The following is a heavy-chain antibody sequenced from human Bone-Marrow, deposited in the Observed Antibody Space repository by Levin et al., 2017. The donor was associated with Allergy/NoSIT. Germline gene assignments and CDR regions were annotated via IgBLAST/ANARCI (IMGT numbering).Heavy chain of an antibody. CDR2: IYYSGTT. V-gene: IGHV4-39*02. J-gene: IGHJ3*02. Sequence: ASETLSLTCSVSGGSVSNTNYYWGWLRQPPGKSLEWIASIYYSGTTYYNPSLKSRVTISVDTSKDHFSLKVTSVTAADTGVYFCARKGDRSTNDAFDTWGQGTMITVSS. CDR1: GGSVSNTNYY. CDR3: ARKGDRSTNDAFDT. D-gene: IGHD2-15*01.